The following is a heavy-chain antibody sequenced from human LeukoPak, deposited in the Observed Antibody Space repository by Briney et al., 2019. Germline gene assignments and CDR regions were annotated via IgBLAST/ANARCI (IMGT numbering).Heavy chain of an antibody. CDR1: GFTFSSYS. J-gene: IGHJ2*01. CDR2: ISSSTTI. CDR3: ARPAGSYWYFDL. V-gene: IGHV3-48*01. Sequence: GGSLRLSCAASGFTFSSYSMNWVRQAPGKGLEWVSYISSSTTIYYADSVKGRFTISRDNAKNSLYLQMNSLRAEDTAVYYCARPAGSYWYFDLWGRGTLVTVSS. D-gene: IGHD2-15*01.